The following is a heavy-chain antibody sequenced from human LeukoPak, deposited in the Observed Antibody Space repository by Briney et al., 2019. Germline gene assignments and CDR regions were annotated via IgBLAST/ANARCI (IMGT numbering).Heavy chain of an antibody. V-gene: IGHV3-7*01. CDR2: INQDGTEK. D-gene: IGHD3-10*02. CDR1: GFTFSSSW. J-gene: IGHJ6*04. Sequence: PGGSLRLSCVASGFTFSSSWMSWVRQAPGKGLEWVANINQDGTEKYYVDSLKGRFTISRDNAKNSLYLQMNSLRAEDTAVYYCAELGITMIGGVWGKGTTVTISS. CDR3: AELGITMIGGV.